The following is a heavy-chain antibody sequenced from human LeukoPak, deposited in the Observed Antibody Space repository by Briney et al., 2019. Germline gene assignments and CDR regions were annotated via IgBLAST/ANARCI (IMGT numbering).Heavy chain of an antibody. J-gene: IGHJ4*02. D-gene: IGHD3-9*01. CDR3: VRGADTGYSSDS. V-gene: IGHV3-66*01. Sequence: GGSLRLSCAASGFTFSSYAMSWVRQAPGKGLDWVSLLYRDGTTYYAESVKGRFSISRDNAENTLYLQMNSLRVEDTAVYYCVRGADTGYSSDSWGQGTLVTVSS. CDR2: LYRDGTT. CDR1: GFTFSSYA.